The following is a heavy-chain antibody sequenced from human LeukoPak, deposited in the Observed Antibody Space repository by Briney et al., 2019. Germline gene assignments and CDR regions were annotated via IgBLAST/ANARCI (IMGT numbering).Heavy chain of an antibody. CDR3: ARDVRYSGSQNAFDI. D-gene: IGHD1-26*01. V-gene: IGHV4-4*02. J-gene: IGHJ3*02. Sequence: PSETLSLTSAVSGGSISSSNWWSWVRQPPGKGLEWIGEIYHSGSTNYNPSLKSRVTISVDKSKNQFSLKLSSVTAADTAVYYCARDVRYSGSQNAFDIWGQGTMVTVSS. CDR1: GGSISSSNW. CDR2: IYHSGST.